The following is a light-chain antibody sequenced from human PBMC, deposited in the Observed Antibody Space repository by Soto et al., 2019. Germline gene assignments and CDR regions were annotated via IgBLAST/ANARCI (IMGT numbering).Light chain of an antibody. CDR1: QSVTRDY. CDR2: GAY. Sequence: EIVLAQSPGTLSLSPGEGATLSCRASQSVTRDYFAWYQQKPGQPPRLLIYGAYTRATGIPDRFRGSVSGTDCSLTITRLEPEDFAVYYCQQYGDLPVTFGGGTNVEIK. J-gene: IGKJ4*01. CDR3: QQYGDLPVT. V-gene: IGKV3-20*01.